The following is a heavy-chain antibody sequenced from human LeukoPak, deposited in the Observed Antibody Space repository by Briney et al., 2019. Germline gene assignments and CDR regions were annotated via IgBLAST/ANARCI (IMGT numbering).Heavy chain of an antibody. CDR1: GGSISSYY. Sequence: SETLSLTCTVSGGSISSYYRSWIRQPPGKGLEWIGYIYYSGSTNYNPSLKSRVTISVDTSKNQFSLKLSSVTAADTAVYYCARQSRSRAYYYGMDVWGQGTTVTVSS. CDR3: ARQSRSRAYYYGMDV. J-gene: IGHJ6*02. CDR2: IYYSGST. V-gene: IGHV4-59*08.